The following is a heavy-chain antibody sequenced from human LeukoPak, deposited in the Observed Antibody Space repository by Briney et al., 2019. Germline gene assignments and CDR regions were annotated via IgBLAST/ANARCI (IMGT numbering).Heavy chain of an antibody. CDR3: ARVSVYGSGRIY. CDR1: GGSISSAYYY. D-gene: IGHD3-10*01. V-gene: IGHV4-61*09. J-gene: IGHJ4*02. CDR2: IYISGST. Sequence: PSQTLSLTCTVSGGSISSAYYYWTWLRQPAGTGLEWIGHIYISGSTNYNPSLYSRVTISLDTSKNQFSLNLSSVTAADTAVYYCARVSVYGSGRIYWGQGTLVTVSS.